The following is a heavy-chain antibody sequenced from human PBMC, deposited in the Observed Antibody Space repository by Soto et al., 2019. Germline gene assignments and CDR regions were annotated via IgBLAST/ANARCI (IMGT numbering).Heavy chain of an antibody. D-gene: IGHD6-19*01. CDR1: GFTFSSYA. V-gene: IGHV3-23*01. CDR2: ISGSGGST. J-gene: IGHJ4*02. CDR3: AKKAQMGYSSGLKNFDY. Sequence: EVQLLESGGGLVQPGGSLRLSCAASGFTFSSYAMSWVRQAPGKGLEWVSGISGSGGSTYYADSVKGRFTISRDNSKNTLYLQMNSLRAEDTAVYYCAKKAQMGYSSGLKNFDYWGQGTLVTVSS.